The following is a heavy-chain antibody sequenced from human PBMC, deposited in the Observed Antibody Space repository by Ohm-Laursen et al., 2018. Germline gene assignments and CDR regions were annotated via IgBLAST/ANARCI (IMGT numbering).Heavy chain of an antibody. D-gene: IGHD3-22*01. Sequence: SQTLSLTCAVSGYSISSGYYWGWIRQPPGKGLEWIGYIYYSGSTNYNPSLKSRVTMSVDTSKNQFSLKLSSVTAADTAVYYCATEDWRVGSSGYTNPWGQGTLVTVSS. V-gene: IGHV4-28*02. CDR2: IYYSGST. CDR3: ATEDWRVGSSGYTNP. CDR1: GYSISSGYY. J-gene: IGHJ5*02.